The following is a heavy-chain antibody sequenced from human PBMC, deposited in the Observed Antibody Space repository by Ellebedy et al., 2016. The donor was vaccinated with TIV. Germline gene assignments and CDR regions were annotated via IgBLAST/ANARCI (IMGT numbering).Heavy chain of an antibody. J-gene: IGHJ4*02. Sequence: ASVKVSXKASRYTFTGYYMHWVRQAPGQGLEWMGWINPNSGGTNYAQKFQGWVTMTRDTSISTAYMELSRLRSEDTAVYYCATHYYDSSGYYLDYWGQGTLVTVSS. CDR3: ATHYYDSSGYYLDY. V-gene: IGHV1-2*04. CDR1: RYTFTGYY. D-gene: IGHD3-22*01. CDR2: INPNSGGT.